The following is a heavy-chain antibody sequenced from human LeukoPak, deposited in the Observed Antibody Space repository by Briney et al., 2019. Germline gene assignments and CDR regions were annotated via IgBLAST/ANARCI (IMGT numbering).Heavy chain of an antibody. CDR1: GFTFSSYS. J-gene: IGHJ4*02. D-gene: IGHD2-21*01. V-gene: IGHV3-21*04. CDR2: LSGSRGHT. Sequence: GGSLRLSCAASGFTFSSYSMNWIRQAPGKGLEWISFLSGSRGHTNYADSVKGRFTISRDNAKNSLYLQMNSLRPDDTAVYYCAGAGHYSFDYWGQGALVTVSS. CDR3: AGAGHYSFDY.